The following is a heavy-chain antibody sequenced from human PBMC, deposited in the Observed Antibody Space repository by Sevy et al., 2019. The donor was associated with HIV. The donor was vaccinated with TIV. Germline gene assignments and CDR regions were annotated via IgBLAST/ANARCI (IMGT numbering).Heavy chain of an antibody. CDR1: GFTFCSYA. D-gene: IGHD2-2*01. CDR2: FSYDGSNK. CDR3: ARDWGGYCINTNCRPSYGMDV. V-gene: IGHV3-30*04. Sequence: GGSLRLSCAASGFTFCSYAMHWVRQAPGKGLEWVAVFSYDGSNKYYADSVKGRFTISRDNSKNTLYLQMNSLRAEDTAVYYCARDWGGYCINTNCRPSYGMDVWGQGTTVTVSS. J-gene: IGHJ6*02.